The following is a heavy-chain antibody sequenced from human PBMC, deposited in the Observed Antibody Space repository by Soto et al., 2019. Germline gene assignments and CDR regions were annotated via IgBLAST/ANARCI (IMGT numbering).Heavy chain of an antibody. Sequence: ASLKVSCKTSGYTFSNYGITWVRQAPGQPLEWLSLYSDGTNYAQKFQGRVSMTTDTSTTTAYMELRSLRSDDTAVYYCARVVPGAEAWFGPWGQGTLVTVSS. CDR1: GYTFSNYG. J-gene: IGHJ5*02. CDR2: LYSDGT. D-gene: IGHD2-2*01. V-gene: IGHV1-18*01. CDR3: ARVVPGAEAWFGP.